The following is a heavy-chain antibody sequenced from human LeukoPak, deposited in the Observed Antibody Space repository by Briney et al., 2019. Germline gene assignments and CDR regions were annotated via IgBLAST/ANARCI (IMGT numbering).Heavy chain of an antibody. CDR3: ARGAIAAAGTRGSSSTTGFDY. J-gene: IGHJ4*02. CDR2: ISASSTYI. Sequence: PGGSLRLSCAASGFTFSSCSMNWVRQAPGKGLEWVSSISASSTYIYYADSVKGRFTISRDNAKNSLYLQMNSLRAEDTAVYYCARGAIAAAGTRGSSSTTGFDYWGQGTLVTVSS. CDR1: GFTFSSCS. V-gene: IGHV3-21*01. D-gene: IGHD6-13*01.